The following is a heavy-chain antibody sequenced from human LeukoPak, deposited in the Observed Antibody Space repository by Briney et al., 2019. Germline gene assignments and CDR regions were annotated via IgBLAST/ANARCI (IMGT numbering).Heavy chain of an antibody. V-gene: IGHV3-21*01. CDR3: ARDLSSWELRQFDY. Sequence: GGSLRLSCAASGFTFSSYSMNWVRQAPGKGLEWVSSISSSSSYIYYADSVEGRFTISRDNAKNSLYLQMNSLRAEDTAVYYCARDLSSWELRQFDYWGQGTLVTVSS. D-gene: IGHD1-26*01. CDR1: GFTFSSYS. CDR2: ISSSSSYI. J-gene: IGHJ4*02.